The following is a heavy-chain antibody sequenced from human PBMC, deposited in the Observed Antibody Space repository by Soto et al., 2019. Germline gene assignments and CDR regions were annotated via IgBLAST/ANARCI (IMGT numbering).Heavy chain of an antibody. J-gene: IGHJ6*02. Sequence: SETLSLTCTVSGGSISSYYWSWIRQPPGKGLEWIGYIYYSGSTNYNPSLKSRVTISVDTSKNQFSLKLSSVTAADTAVYYCERARRSRYYYYGMDVWGQGTTVTVSS. D-gene: IGHD6-13*01. CDR2: IYYSGST. V-gene: IGHV4-59*01. CDR1: GGSISSYY. CDR3: ERARRSRYYYYGMDV.